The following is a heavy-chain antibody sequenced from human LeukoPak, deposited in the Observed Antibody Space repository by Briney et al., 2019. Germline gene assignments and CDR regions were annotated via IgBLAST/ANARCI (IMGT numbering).Heavy chain of an antibody. V-gene: IGHV4-38-2*01. CDR2: IYHSGST. Sequence: PSETLSLTCAVSGYSIRSGYYWGWIRQPPGKGLEWIGTIYHSGSTYYNPALKSRVTISVDTSKNQFSLKLSSVTAADTAVYYCARVPHGETIFGVVLYWLDPWGQGTLVTVSS. J-gene: IGHJ5*02. D-gene: IGHD3-3*01. CDR3: ARVPHGETIFGVVLYWLDP. CDR1: GYSIRSGYY.